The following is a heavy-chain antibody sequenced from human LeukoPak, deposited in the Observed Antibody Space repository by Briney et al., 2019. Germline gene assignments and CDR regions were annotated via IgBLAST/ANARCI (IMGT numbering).Heavy chain of an antibody. CDR1: GYTFNGYC. J-gene: IGHJ3*01. V-gene: IGHV1-2*02. Sequence: ASVKVSCKASGYTFNGYCMHWVRQAPGQGLEWMGWINPNSGGTNYAQKFQGRVTMTRDTSISAAYMELSTLRSDDTAVYYCARDTSAFDVWGQGTMVTVSS. CDR2: INPNSGGT. CDR3: ARDTSAFDV.